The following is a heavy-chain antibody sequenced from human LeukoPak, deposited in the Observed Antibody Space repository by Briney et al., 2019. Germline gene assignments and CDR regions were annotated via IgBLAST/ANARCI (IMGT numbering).Heavy chain of an antibody. CDR1: GFTFSDHY. J-gene: IGHJ4*02. Sequence: PGGSLRLSCAASGFTFSDHYMDWVRQAPGKGLEWIGEIYHSGSTNYNPSLKSRVNISVDKSKNQFSLKLSSVTAADTAVYYCARALSTVTQYYFDYWGQGTLVTVSS. CDR2: IYHSGST. V-gene: IGHV4-34*01. D-gene: IGHD4-17*01. CDR3: ARALSTVTQYYFDY.